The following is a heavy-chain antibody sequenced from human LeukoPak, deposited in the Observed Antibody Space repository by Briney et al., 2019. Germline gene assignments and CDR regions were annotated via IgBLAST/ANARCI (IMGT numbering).Heavy chain of an antibody. V-gene: IGHV5-51*01. D-gene: IGHD6-13*01. Sequence: GESLKISCKGSGYSFTSYWIGWVRQMPGKGLEWMGIIYPGDSETRYSPSFQGQVIISADKSISTAYLQWSSLEASDTAVYYCARQSVQGYFFDYWGQGTLVTVSS. CDR3: ARQSVQGYFFDY. CDR2: IYPGDSET. CDR1: GYSFTSYW. J-gene: IGHJ4*02.